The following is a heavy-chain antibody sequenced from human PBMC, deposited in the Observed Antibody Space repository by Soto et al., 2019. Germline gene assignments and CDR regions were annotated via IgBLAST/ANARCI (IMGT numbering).Heavy chain of an antibody. CDR3: ARRPPGNKLRQLAYFDY. Sequence: PSETLSLTCTVSGGSISSSSYYWGWIRQPPGKGLEWIGSIYYSGSTYYNPSLKSRVTISVDTSKNQFSLKLSSVTAADTAVYYCARRPPGNKLRQLAYFDYWGQGTLVTVSS. J-gene: IGHJ4*02. CDR1: GGSISSSSYY. V-gene: IGHV4-39*01. D-gene: IGHD6-6*01. CDR2: IYYSGST.